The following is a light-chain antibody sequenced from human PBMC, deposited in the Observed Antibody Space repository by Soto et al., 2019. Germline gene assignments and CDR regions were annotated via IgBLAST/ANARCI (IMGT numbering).Light chain of an antibody. CDR3: KQRSNWPIT. CDR1: QSVSSY. V-gene: IGKV3-11*01. J-gene: IGKJ5*01. Sequence: EIVLTQSPATLSLSPGERATLSCRASQSVSSYFAWYQQKPGQAPRLLIYDASNRATGIQARFSGSGSGTDFTLTIRSLEPEDFAVYYCKQRSNWPITFGQGTRLDIK. CDR2: DAS.